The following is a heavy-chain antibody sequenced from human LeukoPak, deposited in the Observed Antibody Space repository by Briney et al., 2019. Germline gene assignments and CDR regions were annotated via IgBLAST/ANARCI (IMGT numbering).Heavy chain of an antibody. CDR2: ISSSSSYI. CDR1: GFTFSSYS. J-gene: IGHJ4*02. Sequence: GGSLRLSCAASGFTFSSYSMNWVRQAPGKGLEWVSSISSSSSYIYYADSVKGRFTISRDNSKNTLYLQMNSLRAEDTAVYYCAREESYGYKLELARPFDYWGQGTLVTVSS. CDR3: AREESYGYKLELARPFDY. V-gene: IGHV3-21*01. D-gene: IGHD3-16*01.